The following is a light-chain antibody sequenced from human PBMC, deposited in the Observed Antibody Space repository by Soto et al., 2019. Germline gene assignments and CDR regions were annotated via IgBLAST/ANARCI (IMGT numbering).Light chain of an antibody. Sequence: NFMLTQPHSVSDSPGKTVTISCTRSSGSIASNYVQWYQQRPGSSPTTVIYETNRRPSGVPDRFSGSIDSSSNSASLTISGLKTEDEADYYCQSSDSSLHVVFGGGTKLTVL. CDR3: QSSDSSLHVV. CDR2: ETN. CDR1: SGSIASNY. J-gene: IGLJ2*01. V-gene: IGLV6-57*01.